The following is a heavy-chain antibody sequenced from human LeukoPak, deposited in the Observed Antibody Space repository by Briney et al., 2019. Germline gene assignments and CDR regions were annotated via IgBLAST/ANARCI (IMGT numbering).Heavy chain of an antibody. D-gene: IGHD3-22*01. V-gene: IGHV3-72*01. CDR2: TRNKANSYTT. Sequence: PGGSLRLSCAASGFTLSDYYMDWVRQAPGKGLEWLGRTRNKANSYTTEYAASVKGRVTISRDASKSSLYLQMNSLKAEDTAMYYCSRALYYDRSTYCNDYWGQGNLVTVSS. CDR3: SRALYYDRSTYCNDY. CDR1: GFTLSDYY. J-gene: IGHJ4*02.